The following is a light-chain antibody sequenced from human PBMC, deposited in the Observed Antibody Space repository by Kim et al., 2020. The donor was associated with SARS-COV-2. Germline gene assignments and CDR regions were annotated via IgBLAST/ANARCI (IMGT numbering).Light chain of an antibody. CDR3: QSYDSSLSWV. CDR2: GNS. CDR1: SSNIGAGYD. J-gene: IGLJ3*02. Sequence: GQRVTISCTGISSNIGAGYDVHWYQQLPGTAPKLLIYGNSNRPSGVPDRFSGSKSGTSASLAITGLQAEDEADYYCQSYDSSLSWVFGGGTQLTVL. V-gene: IGLV1-40*01.